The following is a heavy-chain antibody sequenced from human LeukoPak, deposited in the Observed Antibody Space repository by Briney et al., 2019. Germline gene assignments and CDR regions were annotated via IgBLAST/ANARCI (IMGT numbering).Heavy chain of an antibody. Sequence: ASVNVSCKVSGYTLTELSMHWVRQAPGKGLEWMGGFDPEDGETIYAQKFQGRVTMTEDTSTDTAYMELSSLRSEDTAVYYCATENDSSGYSPNWGQGTLVTVSS. CDR3: ATENDSSGYSPN. D-gene: IGHD3-22*01. V-gene: IGHV1-24*01. CDR2: FDPEDGET. CDR1: GYTLTELS. J-gene: IGHJ4*02.